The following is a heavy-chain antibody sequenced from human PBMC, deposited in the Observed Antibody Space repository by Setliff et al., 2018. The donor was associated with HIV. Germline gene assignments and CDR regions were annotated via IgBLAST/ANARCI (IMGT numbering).Heavy chain of an antibody. CDR2: IRSRANDYAT. CDR3: TRLGEAGFDYYMDV. J-gene: IGHJ1*01. D-gene: IGHD3-16*01. CDR1: GFMFSGSA. V-gene: IGHV3-73*01. Sequence: GSLRLSCTASGFMFSGSAIHWVRQTSGKGLEWTGRIRSRANDYATEYAVSTKGRFIISRDDSRGSSHLQLNSLEIEDTAVYYCTRLGEAGFDYYMDVWGQGTLVTAPQ.